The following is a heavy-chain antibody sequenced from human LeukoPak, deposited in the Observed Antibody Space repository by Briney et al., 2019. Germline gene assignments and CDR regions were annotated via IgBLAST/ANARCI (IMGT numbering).Heavy chain of an antibody. CDR3: AKAFGFSRSGVDV. V-gene: IGHV3-23*01. D-gene: IGHD3-16*01. CDR2: ISGNGGGT. J-gene: IGHJ6*02. CDR1: GFTFSIYA. Sequence: GGSLRLSCAASGFTFSIYAMNWVRQAPGKGLEWVSGISGNGGGTYYADSVKGRFTISRDNSRNTLYLQMNSLRVEDTAVYYCAKAFGFSRSGVDVWGQGTTVTVSS.